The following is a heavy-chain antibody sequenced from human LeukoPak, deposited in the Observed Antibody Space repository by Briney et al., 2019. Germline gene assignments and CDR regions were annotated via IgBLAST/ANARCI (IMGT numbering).Heavy chain of an antibody. J-gene: IGHJ4*02. Sequence: GGSLRLSCAASGFTIRSNYMSWVRQAPGKGLEWVSVIYSGGSTYYADSVKGRFTISRDNSKNTLYLQMNSLRAEDTAVYYCASSIVVVTATRALGYWGQGTLVTVSS. CDR1: GFTIRSNY. D-gene: IGHD2-21*02. CDR3: ASSIVVVTATRALGY. V-gene: IGHV3-66*01. CDR2: IYSGGST.